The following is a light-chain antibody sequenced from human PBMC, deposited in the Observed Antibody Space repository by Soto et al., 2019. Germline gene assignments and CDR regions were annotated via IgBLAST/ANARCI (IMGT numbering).Light chain of an antibody. J-gene: IGKJ1*01. CDR3: QQSYTTPRT. Sequence: DIQMTQSPSSLSASVGDRVSVTCRASQSISTFLNRYKQRPGEAPKLLIYAASSLQSGVASRFSGSGSGADFTLTIGSLQPEDFATYYCQQSYTTPRTFGQGTKVEVK. CDR2: AAS. CDR1: QSISTF. V-gene: IGKV1-39*01.